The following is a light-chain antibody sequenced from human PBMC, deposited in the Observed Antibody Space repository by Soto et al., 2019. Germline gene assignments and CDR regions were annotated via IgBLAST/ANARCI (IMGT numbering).Light chain of an antibody. CDR3: SSYTTSTTRV. V-gene: IGLV2-14*01. J-gene: IGLJ3*02. CDR2: EVS. CDR1: SSDVGRYKY. Sequence: QSALTQPASVTGSPGQSITISCTGTSSDVGRYKYVSWYQQHPGKVPKLMIYEVSNRPSGVSSRFSGSKSGNTASLTISGLQTEDEADYYGSSYTTSTTRVFGGGTKLTVL.